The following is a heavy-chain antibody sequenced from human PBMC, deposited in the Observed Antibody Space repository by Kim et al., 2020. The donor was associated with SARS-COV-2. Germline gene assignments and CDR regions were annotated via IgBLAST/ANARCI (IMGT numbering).Heavy chain of an antibody. CDR2: ISYDGSNK. J-gene: IGHJ6*01. Sequence: GGSLRLSCAASGFTFSSYGMHWVRQAPGKGLEWVAVISYDGSNKYYADSVKGRFTISRDNSKNTLYLQMNSLRAEDTAVYYCAKDREMATPYYYYYGMDV. V-gene: IGHV3-30*18. CDR1: GFTFSSYG. CDR3: AKDREMATPYYYYYGMDV. D-gene: IGHD5-12*01.